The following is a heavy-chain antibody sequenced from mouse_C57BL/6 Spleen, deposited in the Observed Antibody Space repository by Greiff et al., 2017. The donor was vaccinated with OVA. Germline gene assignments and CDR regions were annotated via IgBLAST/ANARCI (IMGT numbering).Heavy chain of an antibody. V-gene: IGHV7-3*01. Sequence: EVKLMESGGGLVQPGGSLILSCAASGFTFTDYYMSWVRQPPGKALEWLGFIRNKANGYTTEYSASVKGRFTISRDNSQSILYLQMNALRAEDSATYYCARSIYYYGSSYWYFDVWGTGTTVTGSS. D-gene: IGHD1-1*01. J-gene: IGHJ1*03. CDR1: GFTFTDYY. CDR2: IRNKANGYTT. CDR3: ARSIYYYGSSYWYFDV.